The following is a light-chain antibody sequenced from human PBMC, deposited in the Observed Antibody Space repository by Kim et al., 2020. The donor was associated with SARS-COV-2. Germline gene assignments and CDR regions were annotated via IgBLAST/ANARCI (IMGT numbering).Light chain of an antibody. CDR3: QQYYSTPPYT. Sequence: ATINCKSSQSLLYSSSNKNYLAWYQHKPGQPPKLLIYWASIRESGVPDRFSGSGSGTDFTLTISSLQAEDVAVYFCQQYYSTPPYTFGQGTKLEI. V-gene: IGKV4-1*01. J-gene: IGKJ2*01. CDR2: WAS. CDR1: QSLLYSSSNKNY.